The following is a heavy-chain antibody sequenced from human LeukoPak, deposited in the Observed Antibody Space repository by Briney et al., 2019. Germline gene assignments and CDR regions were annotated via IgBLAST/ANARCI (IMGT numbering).Heavy chain of an antibody. CDR1: GFSFSDYY. J-gene: IGHJ3*02. Sequence: GGFLRLSCAASGFSFSDYYMSWIRQAPGKGLEWVSYISSSGSTIYYGDSVKGRFTISRDNAKNSLYLQMNSLRAEDTAVYYCARRSDWYDAFDIWGQGTMVTVSS. V-gene: IGHV3-11*01. CDR3: ARRSDWYDAFDI. D-gene: IGHD6-19*01. CDR2: ISSSGSTI.